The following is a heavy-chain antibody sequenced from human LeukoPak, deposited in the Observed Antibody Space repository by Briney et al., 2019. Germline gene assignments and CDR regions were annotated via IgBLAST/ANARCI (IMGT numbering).Heavy chain of an antibody. J-gene: IGHJ5*02. D-gene: IGHD2-2*01. Sequence: GGSLRLSCAASGFTFSSYSMNWVRQAPGKGLEWVSSISSSSSYIYYADSVKGRFTISRDNAKNSLYLQMNSLRAEDTAVYYCARGGQLLYNWFDPWGQGTLVTVSS. CDR1: GFTFSSYS. CDR2: ISSSSSYI. CDR3: ARGGQLLYNWFDP. V-gene: IGHV3-21*01.